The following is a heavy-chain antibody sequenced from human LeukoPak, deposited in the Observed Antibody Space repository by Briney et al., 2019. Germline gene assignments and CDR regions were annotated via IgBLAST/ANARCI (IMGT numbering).Heavy chain of an antibody. CDR3: ARHGYIQFWLY. Sequence: PSETLSLTCTVSGASISRGTYYWGWIRQSPEKGLEWIGSIDSSGTTHYNSSLKSRVIISVGTSKNQVSLNLTSVTFADTVVYYCARHGYIQFWLYWGQGTQVIVSS. V-gene: IGHV4-39*01. CDR2: IDSSGTT. J-gene: IGHJ4*02. D-gene: IGHD5-18*01. CDR1: GASISRGTYY.